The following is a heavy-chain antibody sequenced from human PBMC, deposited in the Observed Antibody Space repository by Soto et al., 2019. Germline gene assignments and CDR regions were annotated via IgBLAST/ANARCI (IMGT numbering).Heavy chain of an antibody. J-gene: IGHJ6*02. V-gene: IGHV5-51*03. D-gene: IGHD3-10*01. CDR1: GYNFTRNW. CDR3: ARRGKESYYYVMDV. CDR2: IYPGDSET. Sequence: EVQLVQSGAEVKKPGESLKISCKGSGYNFTRNWIGWVRQMPVKGLEWMGNIYPGDSETRYSPSFQGQVTISADKSISTAYLQWSSLKASDTAMYVCARRGKESYYYVMDVWGQGTTVTVSS.